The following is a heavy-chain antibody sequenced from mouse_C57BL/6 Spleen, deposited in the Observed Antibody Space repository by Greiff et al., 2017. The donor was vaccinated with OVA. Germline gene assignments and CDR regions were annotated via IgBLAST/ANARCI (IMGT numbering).Heavy chain of an antibody. J-gene: IGHJ2*01. V-gene: IGHV1-18*01. CDR2: INPNNGGT. CDR3: ARSYGSSNDY. CDR1: GYTFTDYH. D-gene: IGHD1-1*01. Sequence: EVQLQQSGPELVKPGASVKIPCKASGYTFTDYHMDWVKQSHGKSLEWIGDINPNNGGTIYNQKFKGKATLTVDKSSSTASMEIRSLTSEDTAVYYSARSYGSSNDYWGQGTTLTVSS.